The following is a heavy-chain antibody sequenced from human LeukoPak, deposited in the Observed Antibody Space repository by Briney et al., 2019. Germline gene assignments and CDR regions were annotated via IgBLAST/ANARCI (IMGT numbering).Heavy chain of an antibody. J-gene: IGHJ4*02. CDR1: GFTFSSYA. Sequence: GGSLRLSCAASGFTFSSYAMSWVRQAPGKGLEWVSGIRDSGGSTYYADSVKGRFTISSANPKSTLYLQMNSLRAEDTAVYYCAKGSCSGGTCSFDDWGQGTLVTVSS. V-gene: IGHV3-23*01. D-gene: IGHD2-15*01. CDR2: IRDSGGST. CDR3: AKGSCSGGTCSFDD.